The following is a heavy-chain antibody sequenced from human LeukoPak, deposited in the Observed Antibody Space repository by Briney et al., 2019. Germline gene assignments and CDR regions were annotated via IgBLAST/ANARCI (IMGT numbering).Heavy chain of an antibody. CDR3: ARDSITIFGVVNPFDY. J-gene: IGHJ4*02. CDR2: ISSSSSSTI. D-gene: IGHD3-3*01. CDR1: GFTFSSYS. V-gene: IGHV3-48*01. Sequence: GGSLRLSCAASGFTFSSYSMNWVRQAPGKGLEWVSYISSSSSSTIYYTDSVKGRFTISRDNAKNSLYLQMNSLRAEDTAVYYCARDSITIFGVVNPFDYWGQGTLVTVSS.